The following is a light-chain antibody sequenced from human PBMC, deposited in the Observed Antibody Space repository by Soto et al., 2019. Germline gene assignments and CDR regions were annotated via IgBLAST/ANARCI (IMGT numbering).Light chain of an antibody. CDR1: QTISRW. J-gene: IGKJ5*01. CDR3: HSRA. V-gene: IGKV1-5*01. Sequence: DIQLTQTPSTWSSSLGDEVTITCRASQTISRWLAWYQQKPGRAPKLLIYDDSTLESGVPSRFSGSGSETEFTLTISRLQPDDFATYFCHSRAFGQGTRLEIK. CDR2: DDS.